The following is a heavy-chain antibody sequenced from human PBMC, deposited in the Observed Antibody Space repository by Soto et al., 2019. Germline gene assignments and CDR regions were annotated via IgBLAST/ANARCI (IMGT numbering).Heavy chain of an antibody. CDR1: GYTFTSYG. V-gene: IGHV1-18*01. CDR2: ISAYNGNT. J-gene: IGHJ4*02. CDR3: ASARPPVDS. Sequence: QVQLVQSGAEVKKPGASVKVSCKASGYTFTSYGISWVRQAPGQGLEWMGWISAYNGNTNYAQKLQGRVTMTTDTSPSTAHMELRSLRSDDRDVYYCASARPPVDSWGQGTLVTVSS.